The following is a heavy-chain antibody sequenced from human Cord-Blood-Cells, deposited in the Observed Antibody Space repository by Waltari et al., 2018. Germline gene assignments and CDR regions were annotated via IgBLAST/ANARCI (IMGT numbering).Heavy chain of an antibody. Sequence: QVQLVQSGAEVKKPGASVKVSCKASGYTFTSYDINWVRQATGQGLEWRGRMNPNSGKTSYTQNVHGRLTITSNTSISTSYMELSSLRSEDTAVDYCARGLYSNFDYWGQGTLVTVSS. V-gene: IGHV1-8*03. CDR2: MNPNSGKT. CDR1: GYTFTSYD. J-gene: IGHJ4*02. CDR3: ARGLYSNFDY. D-gene: IGHD4-4*01.